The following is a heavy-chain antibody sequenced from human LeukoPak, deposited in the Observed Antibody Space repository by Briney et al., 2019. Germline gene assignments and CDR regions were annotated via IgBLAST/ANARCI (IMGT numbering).Heavy chain of an antibody. CDR3: ARGSGDYDILTGYYNPPSGFDY. CDR1: GGSFSGYY. V-gene: IGHV4-34*01. Sequence: SETLSLTCAVSGGSFSGYYWSWIRQPPGKGLEWIGEINHSGSTYYNPSLKSRVTISVDTSKKQFSLKLSSVTAADTAVYYCARGSGDYDILTGYYNPPSGFDYWGQGTLVTVSS. J-gene: IGHJ4*02. D-gene: IGHD3-9*01. CDR2: INHSGST.